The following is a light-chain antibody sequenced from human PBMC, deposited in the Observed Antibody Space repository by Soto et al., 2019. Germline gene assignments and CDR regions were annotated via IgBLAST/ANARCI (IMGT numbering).Light chain of an antibody. J-gene: IGKJ1*01. CDR3: QNYNGAPWT. V-gene: IGKV1-27*01. Sequence: DIQMTQSPSSLSTSVGDRVTITCRASQGISNYLVWYQQKPGKVPKLLIYAESTLQSGVSSRFSGSGSGTDFTLTICSLQPEDVATYYCQNYNGAPWTFGQGTKVDIK. CDR1: QGISNY. CDR2: AES.